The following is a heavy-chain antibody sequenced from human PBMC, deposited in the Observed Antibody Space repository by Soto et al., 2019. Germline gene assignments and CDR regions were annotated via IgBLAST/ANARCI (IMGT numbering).Heavy chain of an antibody. Sequence: QVQLVESGGGVVQXGRSLRLSCAASGFTFSNYGMHWVRQAPGKGLEWVAVIWYDGSNKYYADSVKGRFTISRDNSKNTLYLQMNSLRAEDTAVYYCATALETGDYWGQGTLVTVSS. CDR2: IWYDGSNK. J-gene: IGHJ4*02. CDR1: GFTFSNYG. V-gene: IGHV3-33*01. CDR3: ATALETGDY. D-gene: IGHD3-10*01.